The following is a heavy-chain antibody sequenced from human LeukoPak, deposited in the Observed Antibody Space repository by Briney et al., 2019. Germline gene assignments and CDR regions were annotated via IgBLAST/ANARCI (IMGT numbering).Heavy chain of an antibody. V-gene: IGHV4-34*01. CDR1: GGSFSGYY. Sequence: PSETLSLTCAVYGGSFSGYYWSWIRQPPGKGLEWIGEINHSGSTNYNPSLKSRVTISVDTSKNQFSLKLSSVTAADTAVYYCARRVKGIAAAYFDYWGQGTLVTVSS. D-gene: IGHD6-13*01. CDR3: ARRVKGIAAAYFDY. J-gene: IGHJ4*02. CDR2: INHSGST.